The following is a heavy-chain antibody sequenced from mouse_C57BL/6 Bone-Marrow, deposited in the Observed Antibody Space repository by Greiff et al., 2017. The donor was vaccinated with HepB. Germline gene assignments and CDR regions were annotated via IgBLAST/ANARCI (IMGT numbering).Heavy chain of an antibody. CDR3: AIPIYYPSYFDV. Sequence: QVQLQQSGPELVKPGASVKISCKASGYAFSSSWMNWVKQRPGKGLEWIGRIYPGDGDTNYNGKFKGKATLTADKSSSTAYLQLSSLTSEDSAVYFCAIPIYYPSYFDVWGTGTTVTVSS. D-gene: IGHD2-1*01. V-gene: IGHV1-82*01. CDR2: IYPGDGDT. J-gene: IGHJ1*03. CDR1: GYAFSSSW.